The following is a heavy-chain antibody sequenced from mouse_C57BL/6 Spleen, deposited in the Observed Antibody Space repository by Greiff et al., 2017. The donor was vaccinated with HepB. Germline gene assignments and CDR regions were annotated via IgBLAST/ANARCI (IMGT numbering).Heavy chain of an antibody. J-gene: IGHJ3*01. CDR2: IDPSDSYT. CDR1: GYTFTSYW. D-gene: IGHD3-2*02. Sequence: QVQLQQSGAELVMPGASVKLSCKASGYTFTSYWMHWVKQRPGQGLEWIGEIDPSDSYTNYNQKFKGKTTLTVDKSSSTAYMKLSSLTSEDSAVYSCAREGGAQATGFAYWGQGTMVTVSA. V-gene: IGHV1-69*01. CDR3: AREGGAQATGFAY.